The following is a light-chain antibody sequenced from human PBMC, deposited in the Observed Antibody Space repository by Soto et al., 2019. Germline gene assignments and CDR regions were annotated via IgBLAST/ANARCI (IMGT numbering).Light chain of an antibody. J-gene: IGKJ4*01. CDR1: QSLSTY. CDR2: GVS. Sequence: EIVLTQSPGTLSLSPGERATLSCRASQSLSTYLAWYQQKPGQAPRLLIYGVSSRATGIPDRFSGSGSGTDFTLTISRLEPEDFAVYYCPQYGSSFGGGTKVEIK. CDR3: PQYGSS. V-gene: IGKV3-20*01.